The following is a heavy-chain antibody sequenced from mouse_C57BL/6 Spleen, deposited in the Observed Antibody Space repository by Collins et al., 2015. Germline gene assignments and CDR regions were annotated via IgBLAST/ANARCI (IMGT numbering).Heavy chain of an antibody. CDR2: IYPGSGST. CDR1: GYTFTSYW. J-gene: IGHJ3*01. D-gene: IGHD2-14*01. CDR3: TREGYRYDFAY. Sequence: LQQPGSELVRPGASVKLSCASGYTFTSYWMHWVKQRHGQGLEWIGNIYPGSGSTNYDEKFKSKGTLTVDTSSSTAYMHLSSLTSEDSAVYYCTREGYRYDFAYWGQGTLVTVSA. V-gene: IGHV1S22*01.